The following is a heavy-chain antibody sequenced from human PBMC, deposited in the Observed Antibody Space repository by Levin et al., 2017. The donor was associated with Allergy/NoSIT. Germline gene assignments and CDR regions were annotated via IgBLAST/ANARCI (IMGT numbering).Heavy chain of an antibody. Sequence: ETLSLTCAASGFTFSNAWMSWVRQAPGKGLEWVGRIKSKTDGGTTDYAAPVKGRFTISRDDSKNTLYLQMNSLKTEDTAVYYCTTDGGRKVGATIDYWGQGTLVTVSS. CDR2: IKSKTDGGTT. J-gene: IGHJ4*02. CDR3: TTDGGRKVGATIDY. D-gene: IGHD1-26*01. V-gene: IGHV3-15*01. CDR1: GFTFSNAW.